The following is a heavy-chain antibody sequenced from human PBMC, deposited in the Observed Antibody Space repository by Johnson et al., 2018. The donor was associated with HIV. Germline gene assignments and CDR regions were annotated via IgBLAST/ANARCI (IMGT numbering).Heavy chain of an antibody. CDR3: ARGMYYNFWSGYGIRWDAFDI. D-gene: IGHD3-3*01. CDR2: ISYDGIKT. J-gene: IGHJ3*02. V-gene: IGHV3-30*03. CDR1: GFTVSSNY. Sequence: QVQLVESGGGLVQPGGYLRLSCAASGFTVSSNYMSWVRQAPGKGLEWVALISYDGIKTYYVDSVKARFTISRDDARNTLYLQMNSLSAGDTAVYYCARGMYYNFWSGYGIRWDAFDIWGQGTMVTVSS.